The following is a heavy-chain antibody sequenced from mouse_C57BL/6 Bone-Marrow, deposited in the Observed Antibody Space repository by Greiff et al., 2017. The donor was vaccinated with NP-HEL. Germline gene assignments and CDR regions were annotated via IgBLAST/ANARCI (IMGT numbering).Heavy chain of an antibody. V-gene: IGHV3-6*01. CDR1: GYSITSGYY. CDR3: ASRGGSSLYYFDY. J-gene: IGHJ2*01. Sequence: QLKESGPGLVKPSQSLSLTCPVTGYSITSGYYWNWIRQFPGNKLEWMGYISYDGSNNYHPSLKNRISITRDTSKNQFFLKLNSVTTEDTATYYCASRGGSSLYYFDYWGQGTTLTVSS. D-gene: IGHD1-1*01. CDR2: ISYDGSN.